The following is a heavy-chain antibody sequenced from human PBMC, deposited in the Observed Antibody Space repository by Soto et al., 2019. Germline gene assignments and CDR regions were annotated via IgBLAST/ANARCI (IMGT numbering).Heavy chain of an antibody. CDR1: GGTFSNYG. CDR3: ARAPYHDFWSGYYRETYFDS. D-gene: IGHD3-3*01. CDR2: IIPFFDTT. Sequence: QVQLVQSGAELKKPGSSVRVSCKASGGTFSNYGISWVRQAPGQGLEWLGGIIPFFDTTNYAQRVQGRVTSTADESATTAYMELSSLRSEDTAVYYCARAPYHDFWSGYYRETYFDSWGQGTLVTVS. J-gene: IGHJ4*02. V-gene: IGHV1-69*01.